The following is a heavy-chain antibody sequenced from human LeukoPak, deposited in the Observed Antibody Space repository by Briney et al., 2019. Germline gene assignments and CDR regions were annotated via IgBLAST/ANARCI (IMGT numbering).Heavy chain of an antibody. Sequence: GSPSLSCAASGFTFSSYGIHWVRQAPGKGLEWVAVISYDGSNKYYADSVKGRFTLSRDNSKNTLYLQINSLRAEDTAVYYCAKDRGMDVWGQGTTVIVSS. V-gene: IGHV3-30*18. CDR3: AKDRGMDV. CDR2: ISYDGSNK. CDR1: GFTFSSYG. J-gene: IGHJ6*02.